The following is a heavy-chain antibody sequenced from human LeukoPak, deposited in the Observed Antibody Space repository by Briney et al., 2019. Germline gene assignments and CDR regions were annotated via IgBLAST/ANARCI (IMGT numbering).Heavy chain of an antibody. CDR3: ARHYYDSSGYYYLDY. Sequence: PSETLSLTCTVSGGSISGYYWSWIRQPPGKGLEYMGYIYYSGSTDYNPSLESRITISVDTSKNQFSLKLSSVTAADTAVYYCARHYYDSSGYYYLDYWGQGTLVTVSS. CDR2: IYYSGST. D-gene: IGHD3-22*01. J-gene: IGHJ4*02. CDR1: GGSISGYY. V-gene: IGHV4-59*08.